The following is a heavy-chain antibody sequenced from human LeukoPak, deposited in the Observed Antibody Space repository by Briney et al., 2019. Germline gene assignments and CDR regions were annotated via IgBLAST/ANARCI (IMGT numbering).Heavy chain of an antibody. CDR2: IYYTGNT. D-gene: IGHD2-15*01. V-gene: IGHV4-39*07. Sequence: SETLSLTCTVSGGSISSSSYYWGWIRQPPGKGLEWIRSIYYTGNTYYNPSLKSRVTMSVDTSKNQFSLKLSSVTAADTAVYYCARGHGSDFDYWGQGTLVTVSS. CDR3: ARGHGSDFDY. CDR1: GGSISSSSYY. J-gene: IGHJ4*02.